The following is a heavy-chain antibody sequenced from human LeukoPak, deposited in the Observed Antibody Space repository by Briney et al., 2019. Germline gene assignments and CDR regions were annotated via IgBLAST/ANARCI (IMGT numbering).Heavy chain of an antibody. V-gene: IGHV3-23*01. J-gene: IGHJ4*02. Sequence: GESLRLSCAASGFTFSSYAMSWVRQAPGKGLEWFSAISGSGGSTYYADSVKGRFTISRDNSKNTLSLQMNSLRADDTAVYYCAKASTFSGSPVDYWGQGTLVTVSS. CDR3: AKASTFSGSPVDY. CDR1: GFTFSSYA. D-gene: IGHD1-26*01. CDR2: ISGSGGST.